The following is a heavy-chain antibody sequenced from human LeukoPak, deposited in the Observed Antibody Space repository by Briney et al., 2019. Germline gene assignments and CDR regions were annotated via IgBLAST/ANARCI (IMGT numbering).Heavy chain of an antibody. J-gene: IGHJ4*02. CDR2: ISSSSGYI. Sequence: GGSLRLSCAASGFTFSSYSMNWVRQAPGEGLEWVSSISSSSGYIYYADSVKGRFTISRDNAKNSLYLQMNSLRAEDTAVYYCARGRSSSPGMVDYWGQGTLVTVSS. CDR3: ARGRSSSPGMVDY. D-gene: IGHD6-13*01. CDR1: GFTFSSYS. V-gene: IGHV3-21*01.